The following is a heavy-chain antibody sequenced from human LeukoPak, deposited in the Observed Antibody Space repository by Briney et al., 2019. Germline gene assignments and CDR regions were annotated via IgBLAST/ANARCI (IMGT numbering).Heavy chain of an antibody. D-gene: IGHD6-19*01. CDR3: ASSSSGWYWFDP. CDR2: ISAYNGNT. V-gene: IGHV1-18*01. Sequence: ASVKVSCKASGYTFTGYGISWVRQAPGQGLEWMGWISAYNGNTNYAQKLQGRVTMTTDTSTSTAYMELRSLRSDDTAVYYCASSSSGWYWFDPWGQGTLVTVSS. CDR1: GYTFTGYG. J-gene: IGHJ5*02.